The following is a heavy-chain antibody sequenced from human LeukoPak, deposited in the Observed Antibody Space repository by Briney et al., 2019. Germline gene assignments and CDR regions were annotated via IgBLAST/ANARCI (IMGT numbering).Heavy chain of an antibody. V-gene: IGHV1-8*01. CDR2: MNPNSGNT. J-gene: IGHJ4*02. CDR3: ARGSYDYVWGSYRDTDY. D-gene: IGHD3-16*02. CDR1: GYTFTSYD. Sequence: GASVKVSCKASGYTFTSYDINWVRQATGQGLEWMGWMNPNSGNTGYAQKFQGRVTMARNTSISTAYMELSSLRSEDTAVYYCARGSYDYVWGSYRDTDYWGQGTLVTVSS.